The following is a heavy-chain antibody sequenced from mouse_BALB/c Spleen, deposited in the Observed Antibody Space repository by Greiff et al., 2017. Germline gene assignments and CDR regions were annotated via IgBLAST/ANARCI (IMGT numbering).Heavy chain of an antibody. D-gene: IGHD2-1*01. J-gene: IGHJ3*01. CDR2: IYPGNVNT. Sequence: VQLQQSGPELVKPGASVRISCKASGYTFTSYYIHWVKQRPGQGLEWIGWIYPGNVNTKYNEKFKGKATLTADKSSSTAYMQLSSLTSEDAAVYFCAREDYYGNSWFAYWGQGTLVTVSA. CDR1: GYTFTSYY. CDR3: AREDYYGNSWFAY. V-gene: IGHV1S56*01.